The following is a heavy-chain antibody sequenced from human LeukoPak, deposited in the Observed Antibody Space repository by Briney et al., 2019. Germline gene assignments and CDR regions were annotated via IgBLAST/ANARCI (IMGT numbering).Heavy chain of an antibody. D-gene: IGHD3-9*01. V-gene: IGHV3-21*04. Sequence: GGSLRLSCAASGFTFSSYSMNWVRQAPGKGLEWVSSISSSSSYIYYADSVKGRFTISRDNAKNSLYLQMNSLRAEDTAVYYCAKGGGFDWLNYYYMDVWGKGTTVTISS. CDR2: ISSSSSYI. J-gene: IGHJ6*03. CDR1: GFTFSSYS. CDR3: AKGGGFDWLNYYYMDV.